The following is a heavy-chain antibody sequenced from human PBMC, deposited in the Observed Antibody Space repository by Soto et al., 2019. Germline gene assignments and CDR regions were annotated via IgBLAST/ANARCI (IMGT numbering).Heavy chain of an antibody. V-gene: IGHV1-2*04. D-gene: IGHD5-12*01. CDR3: ARESGGATATLDYYYFYMDV. CDR1: GDSFNDYY. Sequence: QVQLVQSGAEVRKPGASVTVSCRSSGDSFNDYYIHWVRQAPGQGFEWMGWINPNCGGTKYAQKFQGWVSMTRDTSIRTVYMQLSRLRSDDTAVYYCARESGGATATLDYYYFYMDVWGTGTTVTVSS. CDR2: INPNCGGT. J-gene: IGHJ6*03.